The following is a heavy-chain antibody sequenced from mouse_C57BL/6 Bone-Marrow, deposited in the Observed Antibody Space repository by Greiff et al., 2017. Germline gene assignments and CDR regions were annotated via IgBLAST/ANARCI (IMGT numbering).Heavy chain of an antibody. CDR1: GYTFTSYW. CDR3: AREKSSPLEWYFDV. CDR2: IDPSDSYT. V-gene: IGHV1-69*01. Sequence: VQLQQPGAELVMPGASVKLSCKASGYTFTSYWMHWVKQRPGQGLEWIGEIDPSDSYTNYNQKFKGKATLTVDKSSSTAYTQLSSLTSEDSAVYYCAREKSSPLEWYFDVWGTGTTVTVSS. J-gene: IGHJ1*03. D-gene: IGHD1-3*01.